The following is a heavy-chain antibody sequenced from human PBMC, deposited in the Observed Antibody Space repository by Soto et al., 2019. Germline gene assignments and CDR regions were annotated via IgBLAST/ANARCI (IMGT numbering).Heavy chain of an antibody. Sequence: ASVKVSCKASGGTFSSYAISWVRQAPGQGLEWMGGIIPIFGTANYAQKFQGRVTITADKSTSTAYMELSSLGSEDTAVYYCASPYIGYSSGSLDYWGQGTLVTVSS. CDR2: IIPIFGTA. J-gene: IGHJ4*02. CDR1: GGTFSSYA. V-gene: IGHV1-69*06. CDR3: ASPYIGYSSGSLDY. D-gene: IGHD6-19*01.